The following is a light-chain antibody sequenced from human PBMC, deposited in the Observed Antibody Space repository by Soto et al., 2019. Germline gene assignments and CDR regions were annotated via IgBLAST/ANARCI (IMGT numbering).Light chain of an antibody. CDR3: QQLNSYPPWT. CDR1: QDISSY. J-gene: IGKJ1*01. Sequence: DVQLTQSPSFLSASVGDRLTITCRASQDISSYLAWYQQKPGKAPKLLIHSASTLHSGVPLRFSGSGSGTEFTLTISGLQHEDFATYYCQQLNSYPPWTFGQGTKVDMK. CDR2: SAS. V-gene: IGKV1-9*01.